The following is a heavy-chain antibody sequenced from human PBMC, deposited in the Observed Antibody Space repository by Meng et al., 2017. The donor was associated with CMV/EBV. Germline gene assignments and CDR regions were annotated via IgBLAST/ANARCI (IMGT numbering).Heavy chain of an antibody. D-gene: IGHD2-2*02. CDR2: ISWDGGST. CDR3: AKDILEAPVPAAILSYGMDV. Sequence: GESLKISCAASGFTFDDYTMHWVRQAPGKGLEWVSLISWDGGSTYYADSVKGRFTISRDNSKNSLYLQMNSLRTEDTALYYCAKDILEAPVPAAILSYGMDVWGQGTTVTVSS. V-gene: IGHV3-43*01. CDR1: GFTFDDYT. J-gene: IGHJ6*02.